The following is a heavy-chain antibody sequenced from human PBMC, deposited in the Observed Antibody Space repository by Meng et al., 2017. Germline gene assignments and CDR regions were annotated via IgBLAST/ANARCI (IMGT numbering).Heavy chain of an antibody. Sequence: SETLSPTCTVSGGSISSYYWSWIRQPAGKGLEWIGRIYTSGSTNYNPSLKSRVTMSVDTSKNQFSLKLSSVTAADTAVYYCAREEPSYYDSSGYYTASYFDYWGQGTLVTVSS. CDR1: GGSISSYY. D-gene: IGHD3-22*01. CDR3: AREEPSYYDSSGYYTASYFDY. CDR2: IYTSGST. J-gene: IGHJ4*02. V-gene: IGHV4-4*07.